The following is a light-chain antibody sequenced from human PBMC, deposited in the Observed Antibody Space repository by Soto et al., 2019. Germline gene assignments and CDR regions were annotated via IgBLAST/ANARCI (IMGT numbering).Light chain of an antibody. CDR1: SSNIGSNY. Sequence: QPVLTQPPSASGTPGQRVTISCSGSSSNIGSNYVYWYQQVPGTAPRLLIYRASQRPSGVPDRFSGSKSGTSASLAISGLRSEDEADYYCAAWDDTLNGLVFGGGTKLTVL. CDR2: RAS. J-gene: IGLJ2*01. CDR3: AAWDDTLNGLV. V-gene: IGLV1-47*01.